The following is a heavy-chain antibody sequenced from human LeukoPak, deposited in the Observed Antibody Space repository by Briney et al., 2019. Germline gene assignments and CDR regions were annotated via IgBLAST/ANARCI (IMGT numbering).Heavy chain of an antibody. CDR3: ARDPMVRGENWLDP. J-gene: IGHJ5*02. V-gene: IGHV1-2*02. CDR2: MNPNSGDT. D-gene: IGHD3-10*01. Sequence: ASVKVSCKASGYSFIDYYIHWVRQAPGQGLEWMGWMNPNSGDTFYSQKFQGRVTMTRDTSLSTAYLGLIRLKSDDTAMYYCARDPMVRGENWLDPWGQGTLVTVSS. CDR1: GYSFIDYY.